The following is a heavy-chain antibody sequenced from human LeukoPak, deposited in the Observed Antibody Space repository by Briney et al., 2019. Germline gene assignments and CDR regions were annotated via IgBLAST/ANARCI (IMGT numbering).Heavy chain of an antibody. CDR1: GGSINSYY. Sequence: PSETLSLTCTVSGGSINSYYWGWFRQPPGKGLEWVGSISYSGTTYYHPSLKNRVTISVDTSKTHFSLRLSSLTAADTAVFYCARRSRYCSSTSCYRSVDTAMVNYYYYGMDVWGQGTTVTVSS. J-gene: IGHJ6*02. D-gene: IGHD2-2*02. V-gene: IGHV4-39*02. CDR2: ISYSGTT. CDR3: ARRSRYCSSTSCYRSVDTAMVNYYYYGMDV.